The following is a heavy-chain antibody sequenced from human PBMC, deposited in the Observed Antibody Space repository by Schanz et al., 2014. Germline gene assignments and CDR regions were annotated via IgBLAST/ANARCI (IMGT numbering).Heavy chain of an antibody. Sequence: EQLLQSGGGLVQPGRSLRLSCAASGFAFSVYGMHWVRQAPGKGPEWVAVISNDGSIKYYADSVEGRFTISRDNSRNTLYLQMNSLRTEDTAVYYCASPSGYSDYGTYFDFWGQGTLVTVSS. V-gene: IGHV3-30*19. CDR1: GFAFSVYG. J-gene: IGHJ4*02. CDR2: ISNDGSIK. CDR3: ASPSGYSDYGTYFDF. D-gene: IGHD5-12*01.